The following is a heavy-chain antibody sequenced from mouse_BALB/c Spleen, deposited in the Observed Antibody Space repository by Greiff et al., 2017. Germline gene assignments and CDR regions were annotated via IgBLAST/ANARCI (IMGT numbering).Heavy chain of an antibody. CDR2: ILPGSGST. CDR1: GYTFSSYW. Sequence: VQLQESGTVLARPGASVKISCKATGYTFSSYWIEWVKQRPGHGLEWIGEILPGSGSTNYNEKFKGKATFTADTSSNTAYMQLSSLTSEDSAVYYCARGDYGSSYAWFAYWGQGTLVTVSA. D-gene: IGHD1-1*01. J-gene: IGHJ3*01. V-gene: IGHV1-9*01. CDR3: ARGDYGSSYAWFAY.